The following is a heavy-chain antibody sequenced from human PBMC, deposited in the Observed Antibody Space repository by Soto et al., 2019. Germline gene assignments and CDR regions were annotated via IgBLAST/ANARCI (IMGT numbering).Heavy chain of an antibody. CDR1: DGSISSYY. CDR3: ARDHYDILTGSLGYGMDV. D-gene: IGHD3-9*01. V-gene: IGHV4-59*01. J-gene: IGHJ6*02. CDR2: IYYSGST. Sequence: SETLSLTCTVSDGSISSYYWSWIRQPPGKGLEWIGYIYYSGSTNYNPSLKSRVTISVDTSKNQFSLKLSSVTAADTAVYYCARDHYDILTGSLGYGMDVWGQGTTVTVSS.